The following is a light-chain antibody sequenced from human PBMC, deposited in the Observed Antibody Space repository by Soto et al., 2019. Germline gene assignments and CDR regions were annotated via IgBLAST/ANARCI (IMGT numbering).Light chain of an antibody. V-gene: IGKV3-20*01. CDR3: QRYGGSLT. Sequence: EIVLTQSPGTLSLSPGERATLSCRASQSVSSRYLASYQQKPGQAPRLLIYGASSRATGIPDRFGGSGSGTDFTLTISRLEPEDFAVYYCQRYGGSLTFGGGTKVEIK. J-gene: IGKJ4*01. CDR1: QSVSSRY. CDR2: GAS.